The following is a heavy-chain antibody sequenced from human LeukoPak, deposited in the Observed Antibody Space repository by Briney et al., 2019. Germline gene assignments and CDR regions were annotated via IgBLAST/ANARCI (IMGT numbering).Heavy chain of an antibody. CDR1: GYTFTGYY. CDR3: ARCLPGRWPTDY. J-gene: IGHJ4*02. CDR2: INPNSGGT. D-gene: IGHD2-2*01. V-gene: IGHV1-2*02. Sequence: GASVKVSCKASGYTFTGYYMHWVRQAPGQGLEWMGWINPNSGGTNYAQKLQGRVTMTRDTSISTAYMELSRLRSDDTAVYYCARCLPGRWPTDYWGQGTLVTVSS.